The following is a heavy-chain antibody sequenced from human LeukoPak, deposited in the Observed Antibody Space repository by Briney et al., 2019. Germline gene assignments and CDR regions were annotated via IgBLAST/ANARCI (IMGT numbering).Heavy chain of an antibody. Sequence: SETLSLTCTVSGGSISSSSYYWGWIRQPPGKGLEWIGSINYSGSTYYNPSLKSRVTISVDTSKNQFSLKLSSVTAADTAVYYCASTIAAAGTAFDYWGQGTLVTVSS. V-gene: IGHV4-39*07. D-gene: IGHD6-13*01. J-gene: IGHJ4*02. CDR3: ASTIAAAGTAFDY. CDR1: GGSISSSSYY. CDR2: INYSGST.